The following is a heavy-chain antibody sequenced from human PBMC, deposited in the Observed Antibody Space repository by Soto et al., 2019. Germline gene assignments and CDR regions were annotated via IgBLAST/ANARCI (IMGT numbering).Heavy chain of an antibody. CDR1: GFSLTSSGEG. J-gene: IGHJ6*02. D-gene: IGHD6-25*01. CDR3: AHRGWVAATDYCYYALAV. V-gene: IGHV2-5*01. CDR2: IYWNEDK. Sequence: SGPTLVNPTQTLTLTCSFSGFSLTSSGEGVGWVRQAPGKTLEWLALIYWNEDKAYSPSLKSRLTISKDSSKKQVVLTMTKMDPVDTGTSFCAHRGWVAATDYCYYALAVWGPGTTVTVSS.